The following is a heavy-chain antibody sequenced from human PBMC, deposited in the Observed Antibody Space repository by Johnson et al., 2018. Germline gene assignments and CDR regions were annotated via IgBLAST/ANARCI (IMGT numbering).Heavy chain of an antibody. CDR3: ARGPPGRGAFDI. CDR1: GGSISSYH. Sequence: QVQLQESGPGLVKPSETXSLTCTVSGGSISSYHWSWIRQPPGKGLEWIGYIYYSGSTNYNPSLKSRVTISVDTSKTQFPLTLSSVTAADTAVYYCARGPPGRGAFDIWGQGTMVTVSS. CDR2: IYYSGST. V-gene: IGHV4-59*01. D-gene: IGHD5-24*01. J-gene: IGHJ3*02.